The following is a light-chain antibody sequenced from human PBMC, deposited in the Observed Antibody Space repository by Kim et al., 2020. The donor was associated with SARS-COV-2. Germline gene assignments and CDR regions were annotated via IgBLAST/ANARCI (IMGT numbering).Light chain of an antibody. J-gene: IGKJ4*01. Sequence: LSASVGNRVTITCRASQDISTYLAWYQQKPGKAPNLLICAASTLQSGVPSRFSGSGSGTEFTLTIRSLQPEDFATYYCQHLSSPLTFGGGTKLEI. CDR2: AAS. CDR1: QDISTY. V-gene: IGKV1-9*01. CDR3: QHLSSPLT.